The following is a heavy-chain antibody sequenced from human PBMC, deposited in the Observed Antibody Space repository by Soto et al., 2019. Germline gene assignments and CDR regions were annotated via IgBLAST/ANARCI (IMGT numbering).Heavy chain of an antibody. J-gene: IGHJ6*02. CDR3: AGLRLVGATSYYYGMDV. CDR2: IYYSGST. Sequence: SETLSLTCTVSGGSISSSSYYWGWIRQPPGKGLEWIGSIYYSGSTYYNLSLKSRVTISVDTSKNQFSLKLSSVTAADTAVYYCAGLRLVGATSYYYGMDVWGQGTTVTVSS. D-gene: IGHD1-26*01. V-gene: IGHV4-39*01. CDR1: GGSISSSSYY.